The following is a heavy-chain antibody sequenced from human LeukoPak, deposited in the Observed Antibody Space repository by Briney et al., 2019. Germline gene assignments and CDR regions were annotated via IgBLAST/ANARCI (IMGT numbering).Heavy chain of an antibody. J-gene: IGHJ5*02. CDR3: ARDLYYYDSSAYPPTWFDP. Sequence: SETLSLTCTVSGYFISSGYYWGWIRRPPGKGLEWIGSIYHGGCPYYNPSLKSRVTISVDPSMNRFSLKLNSVTAADTAVYYCARDLYYYDSSAYPPTWFDPWGQGILVTVSS. D-gene: IGHD3-22*01. CDR2: IYHGGCP. CDR1: GYFISSGYY. V-gene: IGHV4-38-2*02.